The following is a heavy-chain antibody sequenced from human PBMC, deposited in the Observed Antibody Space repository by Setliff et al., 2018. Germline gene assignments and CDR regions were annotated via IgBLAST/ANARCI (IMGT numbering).Heavy chain of an antibody. CDR2: IKSDGSHT. D-gene: IGHD3-10*01. CDR3: AKELWPDTRYYYMDL. Sequence: GGSLRLSCAASGFTFRNYYMHWVRQVPGKGLMWVSYIKSDGSHTAYADSVKGRFTISRDNAKNTLYLQMNSLRGEDTAVYYCAKELWPDTRYYYMDLWGKGTTVTVSS. V-gene: IGHV3-74*01. J-gene: IGHJ6*03. CDR1: GFTFRNYY.